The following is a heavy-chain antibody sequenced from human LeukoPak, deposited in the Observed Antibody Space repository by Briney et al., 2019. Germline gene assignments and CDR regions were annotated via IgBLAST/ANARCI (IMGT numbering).Heavy chain of an antibody. Sequence: SGGSLRLSCAASGFTVSSTYMSWVRQAPGKGLEWVSVIYSGGSTYYADSVKGRFTISRDNSKNTLYLQMNSLRAEDTAVYYCARDRLYSSSSEDYWGQGTLVTDSS. CDR3: ARDRLYSSSSEDY. V-gene: IGHV3-53*01. CDR1: GFTVSSTY. CDR2: IYSGGST. D-gene: IGHD6-6*01. J-gene: IGHJ4*02.